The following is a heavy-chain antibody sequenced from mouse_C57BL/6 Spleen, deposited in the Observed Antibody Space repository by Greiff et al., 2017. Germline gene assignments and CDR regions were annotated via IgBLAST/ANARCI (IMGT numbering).Heavy chain of an antibody. CDR1: GYTFTSYW. CDR3: ARPAWGWFAY. Sequence: QVQLKQPGAELVMPGASVKLSCKASGYTFTSYWMHWVKQRPGQGLEWIGEVDPSDSYTNYNQKFKGKSTLTVDKSSSTAYMQLSSLTSEDSAVYYCARPAWGWFAYWGQGTLVTVSA. CDR2: VDPSDSYT. J-gene: IGHJ3*01. V-gene: IGHV1-69*01. D-gene: IGHD1-2*01.